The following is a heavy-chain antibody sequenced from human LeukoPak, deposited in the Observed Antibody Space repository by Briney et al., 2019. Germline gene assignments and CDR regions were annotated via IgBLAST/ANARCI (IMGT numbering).Heavy chain of an antibody. J-gene: IGHJ4*02. CDR2: IYYSGST. D-gene: IGHD3-3*01. CDR1: GGSISSGGYY. CDR3: ARDPGFWTFDY. V-gene: IGHV4-31*03. Sequence: SETLSLTCTVSGGSISSGGYYWSWIRQHPGKGLEWIGYIYYSGSTYYNPSLKSRVTISVDTSKNQFSLKLSSVTAADTAVYYRARDPGFWTFDYWGQGTLVTVSS.